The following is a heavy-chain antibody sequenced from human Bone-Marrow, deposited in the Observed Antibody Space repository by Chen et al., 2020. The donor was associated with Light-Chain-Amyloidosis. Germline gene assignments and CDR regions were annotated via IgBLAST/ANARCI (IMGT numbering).Heavy chain of an antibody. CDR2: ISVNNGNT. CDR1: GFTFINYG. J-gene: IGHJ6*02. D-gene: IGHD1-26*01. Sequence: PGASVKVSCKASGFTFINYGISWVRQAPGQGLEWMGWISVNNGNTKYVQNLQDRVTMTTDTSTSTAYMELRSLTSDDTAVYYCARCGLMVGATWADYYYYSGMDVWGQGTTVTVSS. CDR3: ARCGLMVGATWADYYYYSGMDV. V-gene: IGHV1-18*01.